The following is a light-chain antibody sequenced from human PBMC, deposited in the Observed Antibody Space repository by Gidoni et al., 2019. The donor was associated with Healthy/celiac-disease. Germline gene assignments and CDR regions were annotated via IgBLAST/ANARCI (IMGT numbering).Light chain of an antibody. J-gene: IGKJ1*01. V-gene: IGKV3-20*01. CDR1: QSVSSSY. CDR2: GAS. Sequence: PGDRATLSCRASQSVSSSYLAWYQQKPGQAPRRLIYGASSRATGIPDRFSGSGSGTDFTLTISRLEPEDFELYYCQQYGSSPPWTFGQGTKVEIK. CDR3: QQYGSSPPWT.